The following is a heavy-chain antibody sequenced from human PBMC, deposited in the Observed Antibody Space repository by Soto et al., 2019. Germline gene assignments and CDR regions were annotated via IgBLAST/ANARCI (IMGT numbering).Heavy chain of an antibody. Sequence: ASVKVSCKASGYTFTSYYMHWVRQAPGQGLEWMGIINPSGGSTSYAQKFQGRVTMTRDTSTSTVYMELSSLRSEDTAVYYCARDLGGYSGYDYRYYYGMDVWRQGTTDTVSS. CDR1: GYTFTSYY. CDR3: ARDLGGYSGYDYRYYYGMDV. CDR2: INPSGGST. V-gene: IGHV1-46*03. D-gene: IGHD5-12*01. J-gene: IGHJ6*02.